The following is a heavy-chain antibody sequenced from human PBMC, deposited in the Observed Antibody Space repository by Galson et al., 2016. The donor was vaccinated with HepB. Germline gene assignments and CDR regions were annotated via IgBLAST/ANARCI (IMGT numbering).Heavy chain of an antibody. CDR3: TCGRSPGAY. Sequence: SLRLSCAASGFTVSNNYMSWVRQAPGKELECASLIYSGGSTSYADSVKGRFTISRDHFKNTLYLQMNSLRAEDTAVYFCTCGRSPGAYWGQGTLVTVSS. J-gene: IGHJ4*02. D-gene: IGHD3-16*02. V-gene: IGHV3-53*01. CDR1: GFTVSNNY. CDR2: IYSGGST.